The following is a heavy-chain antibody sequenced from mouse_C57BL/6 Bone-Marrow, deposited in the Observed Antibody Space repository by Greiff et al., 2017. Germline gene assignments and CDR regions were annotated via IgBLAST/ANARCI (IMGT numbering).Heavy chain of an antibody. J-gene: IGHJ3*01. D-gene: IGHD2-3*01. V-gene: IGHV5-4*03. Sequence: EVKLVESGGGLVKPGGSLKLSCAASGFTFSSYAMSWVRQTPEKRLEWVATISDGGSYTYYPDNVQGRFTISRDNAKNNLYLQMSHLKSEDTAMYYCARVMGPWFAYWGQGTLVTVSA. CDR1: GFTFSSYA. CDR3: ARVMGPWFAY. CDR2: ISDGGSYT.